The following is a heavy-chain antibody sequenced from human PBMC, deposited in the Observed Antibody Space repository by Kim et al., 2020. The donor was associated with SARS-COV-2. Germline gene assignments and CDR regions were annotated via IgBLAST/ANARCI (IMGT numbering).Heavy chain of an antibody. Sequence: ANYAQKFQGRVTITADESTSTAYMELSSLRSEDTAVYYCARVIVADAFDIWGQGTMVTVSS. J-gene: IGHJ3*02. CDR3: ARVIVADAFDI. D-gene: IGHD3-22*01. V-gene: IGHV1-69*01. CDR2: A.